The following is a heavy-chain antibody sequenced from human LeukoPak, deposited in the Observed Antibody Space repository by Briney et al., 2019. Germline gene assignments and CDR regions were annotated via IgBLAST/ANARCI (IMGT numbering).Heavy chain of an antibody. D-gene: IGHD3-10*01. CDR3: AKDRGPKLYGMDV. V-gene: IGHV3-30-3*01. J-gene: IGHJ6*02. CDR1: GFTFSSYA. CDR2: ISYDGSNK. Sequence: TGGSLRLSCAASGFTFSSYAMHWVRQAPGKGLEWVAVISYDGSNKYYADSVKGRFTISRDNSKNTLYLQMNSLRAEDTAVYYCAKDRGPKLYGMDVWGQGTTVTVSS.